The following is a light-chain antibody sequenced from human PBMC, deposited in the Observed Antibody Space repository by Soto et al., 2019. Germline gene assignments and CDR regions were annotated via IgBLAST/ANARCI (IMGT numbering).Light chain of an antibody. J-gene: IGLJ3*02. CDR3: SSYAASNNFYFV. CDR1: SSDVGGYNY. V-gene: IGLV2-8*01. Sequence: QSALTQPPSASGSPGQSVTISCTGTSSDVGGYNYVSWYQQYPGRAPKLMIYEVTKRPSGVPDRFSGSKSGNMASLTVSGLQAEDAADYYCSSYAASNNFYFVFGGGTKLTVL. CDR2: EVT.